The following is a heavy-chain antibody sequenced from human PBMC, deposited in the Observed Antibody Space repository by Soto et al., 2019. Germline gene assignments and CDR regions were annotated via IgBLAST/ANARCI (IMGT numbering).Heavy chain of an antibody. D-gene: IGHD6-13*01. J-gene: IGHJ6*02. CDR2: IIPIFGTA. CDR1: GGTFSSYA. V-gene: IGHV1-69*13. Sequence: GASVKVSCKASGGTFSSYAISWVRQAPGQGLEWMGGIIPIFGTANYAQKFQGRVTITADESTSTAYMELSSLRSEDTAVYYCARDPRDGVRYSSSWATPYGMDVWGQGTTVTVSS. CDR3: ARDPRDGVRYSSSWATPYGMDV.